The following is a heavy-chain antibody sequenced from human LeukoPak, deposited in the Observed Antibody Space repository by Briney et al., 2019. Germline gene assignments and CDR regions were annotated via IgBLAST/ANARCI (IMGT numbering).Heavy chain of an antibody. CDR1: GGSISSYY. CDR3: ARDIGDDSSGYPPGAFDI. J-gene: IGHJ3*02. CDR2: IYYSGST. Sequence: SETLSLTCTVSGGSISSYYWSWIRQPPGKGLEWIGYIYYSGSTNYNPSPKSRVTISVDTSKNQFSLKLSSVTDADTAVYYCARDIGDDSSGYPPGAFDIWGQGTMVTVSS. V-gene: IGHV4-59*12. D-gene: IGHD3-22*01.